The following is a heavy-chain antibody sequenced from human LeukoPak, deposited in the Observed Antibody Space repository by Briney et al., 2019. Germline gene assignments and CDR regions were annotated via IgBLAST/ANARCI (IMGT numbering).Heavy chain of an antibody. D-gene: IGHD3-10*01. CDR2: ISYDGGKK. CDR1: GFTFSRHD. CDR3: AKDRSKGSYGDELDF. V-gene: IGHV3-30*18. Sequence: GRSLRLSCAASGFTFSRHDMHWVRQAPGKGREWVAIISYDGGKKDSADSVKGRSTISRDNSKNTLYLQMNSLRAEDTAVYYCAKDRSKGSYGDELDFWGQGTLVTVSS. J-gene: IGHJ4*02.